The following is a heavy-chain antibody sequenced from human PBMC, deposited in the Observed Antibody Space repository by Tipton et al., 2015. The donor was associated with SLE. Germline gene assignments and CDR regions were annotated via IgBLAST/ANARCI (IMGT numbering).Heavy chain of an antibody. J-gene: IGHJ2*01. CDR2: IKQDGSEK. Sequence: SLRLSCAASGFTFSSYWMNWVRQAPGKGLEWVANIKQDGSEKEYVDSVKGRFTISRDNAENSLYLQMNSLRAEDTAVYYCASMGYGVTKGYFDLWGRGTLVTVSS. V-gene: IGHV3-7*03. CDR1: GFTFSSYW. CDR3: ASMGYGVTKGYFDL. D-gene: IGHD3-10*01.